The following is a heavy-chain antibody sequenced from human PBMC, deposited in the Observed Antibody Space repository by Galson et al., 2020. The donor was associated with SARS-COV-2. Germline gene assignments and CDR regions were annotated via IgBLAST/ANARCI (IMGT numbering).Heavy chain of an antibody. CDR2: IWYDGSNK. D-gene: IGHD1-20*01. J-gene: IGHJ4*02. V-gene: IGHV3-33*01. CDR3: AREGYNWNDSYFDY. CDR1: GFTFSSYG. Sequence: GGSLRLSCAASGFTFSSYGMHWVRQAPGKGLERVAVIWYDGSNKYYADSVKGRFTISSDNSKNTLYLQMNSLRAEDTAVYYCAREGYNWNDSYFDYWCQVTLVSVSS.